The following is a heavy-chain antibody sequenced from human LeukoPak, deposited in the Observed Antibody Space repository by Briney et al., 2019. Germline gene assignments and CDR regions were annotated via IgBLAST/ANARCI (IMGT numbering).Heavy chain of an antibody. J-gene: IGHJ4*02. CDR1: GGSISSGGYY. CDR2: IYYSGST. Sequence: SQTLSLTCAVSGGSISSGGYYWSWIRQHPGKGLEWIGYIYYSGSTYYNPSLKSRVTISVDTSKNQFSLKLSSVTAAGTAVYYCARDSSGKPLDYWGQGTLVTVSS. CDR3: ARDSSGKPLDY. V-gene: IGHV4-31*11. D-gene: IGHD3-22*01.